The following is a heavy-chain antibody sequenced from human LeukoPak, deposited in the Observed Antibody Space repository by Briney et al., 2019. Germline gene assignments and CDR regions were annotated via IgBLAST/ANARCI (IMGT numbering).Heavy chain of an antibody. CDR2: IIPIFGTA. J-gene: IGHJ4*02. CDR1: GGTFSSYA. D-gene: IGHD2/OR15-2a*01. Sequence: SVKVSCKASGGTFSSYAISWVRQAPGQGLEWMGGIIPIFGTANYAQKLQGRVTITTDESTSTAYMELSSLRSEDTAVYYCARALSDKRGGLGFGYWGQGTLVTVSS. V-gene: IGHV1-69*05. CDR3: ARALSDKRGGLGFGY.